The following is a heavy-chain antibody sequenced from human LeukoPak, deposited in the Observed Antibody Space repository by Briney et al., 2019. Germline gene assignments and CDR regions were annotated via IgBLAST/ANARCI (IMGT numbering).Heavy chain of an antibody. D-gene: IGHD2-8*01. J-gene: IGHJ6*03. Sequence: GSLRLSCAASGFTFSSYWMTWVRQAPGKGLEWVANIKQDGSEAYYVYSVKGRFTVSRDNAKNSLYLQLNSLGAEDTAVYYCATRYCTIPACRASSYHCMDNWGKGTTVTVSS. CDR3: ATRYCTIPACRASSYHCMDN. CDR1: GFTFSSYW. V-gene: IGHV3-7*01. CDR2: IKQDGSEA.